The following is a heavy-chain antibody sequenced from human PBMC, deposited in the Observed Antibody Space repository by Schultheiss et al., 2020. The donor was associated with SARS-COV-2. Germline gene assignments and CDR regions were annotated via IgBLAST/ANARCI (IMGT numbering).Heavy chain of an antibody. D-gene: IGHD3-16*01. CDR1: GFTFSSYS. Sequence: GGSLRLSCAASGFTFSSYSMNWVRQAPGKGLEWVSAISGSGGSTYYADSAKGRFTISRDNSKNTLYLQMNSLRAEDTAVYYCARDGGGWFDPWGQGTLVTVSS. CDR2: ISGSGGST. CDR3: ARDGGGWFDP. J-gene: IGHJ5*02. V-gene: IGHV3-23*01.